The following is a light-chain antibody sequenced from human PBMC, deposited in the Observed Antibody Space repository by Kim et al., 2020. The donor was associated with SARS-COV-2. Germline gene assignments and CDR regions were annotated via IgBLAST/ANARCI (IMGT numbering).Light chain of an antibody. Sequence: DVQMTQSPSSLSASVGDRVTITCRASQGISHYLAWYQQKLGKVPKLLIYDASSLQGGVPSRFSGSGSGTDFTLTISSLQPEDFATYYCQSYDSPPWTFGQGTKVEI. CDR1: QGISHY. CDR2: DAS. V-gene: IGKV1-27*01. CDR3: QSYDSPPWT. J-gene: IGKJ1*01.